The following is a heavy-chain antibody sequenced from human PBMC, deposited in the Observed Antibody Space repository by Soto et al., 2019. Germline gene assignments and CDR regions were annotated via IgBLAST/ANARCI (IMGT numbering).Heavy chain of an antibody. CDR2: IYPGDSDT. V-gene: IGHV5-51*01. CDR3: ARFGHGYSSSWYAVY. D-gene: IGHD6-13*01. Sequence: GESLKISCKGSGYSFNSYWISWVRQMPGKGLEWMGIIYPGDSDTRYSPSFQGQVTISADKSISTAYLQWSSLKASDTAMYYCARFGHGYSSSWYAVYWGQGTLVTVSS. J-gene: IGHJ4*02. CDR1: GYSFNSYW.